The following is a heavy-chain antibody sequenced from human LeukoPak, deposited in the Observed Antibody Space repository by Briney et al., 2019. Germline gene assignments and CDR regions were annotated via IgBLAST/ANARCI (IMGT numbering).Heavy chain of an antibody. D-gene: IGHD6-13*01. Sequence: ASVKVSCKASGYTFTSYDINWVRQATGQGLEWMGWMNPNSGNTGYAQKFQGRVTMTEDTSTDTAYMELSSLRSEDTAVYYCATFIAAAGNIGAFDIWGQGTMVTVSS. V-gene: IGHV1-8*01. J-gene: IGHJ3*02. CDR2: MNPNSGNT. CDR1: GYTFTSYD. CDR3: ATFIAAAGNIGAFDI.